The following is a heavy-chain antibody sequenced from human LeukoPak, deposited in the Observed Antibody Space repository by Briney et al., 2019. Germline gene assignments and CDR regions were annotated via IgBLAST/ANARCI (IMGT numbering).Heavy chain of an antibody. J-gene: IGHJ4*02. CDR2: INHSGST. V-gene: IGHV4-34*01. Sequence: SETLSLTCAVYGGSFSGYYWSWIRQPPGKGLEWIGEINHSGSTNYNPSLKSRVTVSVDTSKNQFSLKLSSVTAADTAVYYCARGITMIVVVPAPFDYWGQGTLVTVSS. D-gene: IGHD3-22*01. CDR3: ARGITMIVVVPAPFDY. CDR1: GGSFSGYY.